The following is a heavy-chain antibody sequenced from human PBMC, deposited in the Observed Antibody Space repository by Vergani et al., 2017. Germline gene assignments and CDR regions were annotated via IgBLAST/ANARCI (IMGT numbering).Heavy chain of an antibody. V-gene: IGHV4-61*02. D-gene: IGHD2-15*01. Sequence: QVQLQASGPGRVKPSQTLSLTCTMSGGSISAGYYFWSWIRQPAGKGLEWLGHISASGNASHSPSLKTLVSMSVDTSKNQFSLTVTSVTAADTAIYFCARRAGEYYSGGKVQPLRTAFDVWGHGTVVTVSS. CDR2: ISASGNA. CDR3: ARRAGEYYSGGKVQPLRTAFDV. J-gene: IGHJ3*01. CDR1: GGSISAGYYF.